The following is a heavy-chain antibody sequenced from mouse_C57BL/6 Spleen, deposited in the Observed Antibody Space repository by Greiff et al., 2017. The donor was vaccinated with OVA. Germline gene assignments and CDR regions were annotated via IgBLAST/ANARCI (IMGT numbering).Heavy chain of an antibody. V-gene: IGHV5-17*01. D-gene: IGHD1-1*01. CDR1: GFTFSDYG. Sequence: EVQLVESGGGLVKPGGSLKLSCAASGFTFSDYGMHWVRQAPEKGLEWVAYISSGSSTIYYADTVKGRFTISRDNAKNTLFLQMTSLRSEDTAMYYCARTYGSSHFDYWGQGTTLTVSS. CDR2: ISSGSSTI. CDR3: ARTYGSSHFDY. J-gene: IGHJ2*01.